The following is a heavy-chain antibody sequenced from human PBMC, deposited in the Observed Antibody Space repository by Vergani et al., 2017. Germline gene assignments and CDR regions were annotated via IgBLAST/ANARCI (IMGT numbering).Heavy chain of an antibody. D-gene: IGHD1-26*01. J-gene: IGHJ6*02. CDR1: GYTFTSYG. CDR3: ARSSEGYSGSYYGDYYYYGMDV. CDR2: IIPIFGTA. Sequence: QVQLVQSGAEVKKPGASVKVSCKASGYTFTSYGISWVRQAPGQGLEWMGGIIPIFGTANYAQKFQGRVTITADESTSTAYMELSSLRSEDTAVYYCARSSEGYSGSYYGDYYYYGMDVWGQGTTVTVSS. V-gene: IGHV1-69*13.